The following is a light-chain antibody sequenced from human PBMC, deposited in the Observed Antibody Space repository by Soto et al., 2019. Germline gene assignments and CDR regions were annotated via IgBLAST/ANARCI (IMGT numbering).Light chain of an antibody. J-gene: IGKJ4*01. V-gene: IGKV4-1*01. Sequence: DIVMTQSPDSLAVSLGERATINCKSSQSVLYSSNHKNSLAWYQQKPGQPPKLLIYWTSTRESGVPDRFSGGGSGTDFTLTISNLQAEDVAVYYCQQYNVIPLTFGGGTKVDIK. CDR3: QQYNVIPLT. CDR2: WTS. CDR1: QSVLYSSNHKNS.